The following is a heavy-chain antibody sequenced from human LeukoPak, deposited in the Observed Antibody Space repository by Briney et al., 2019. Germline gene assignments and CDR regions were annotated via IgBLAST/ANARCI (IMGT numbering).Heavy chain of an antibody. D-gene: IGHD3-9*01. Sequence: GGSLRLSCAASGFTFSSYGMHWVRQAPGKGLEWVAFIRYDGSNKYYADSVKGRFTISRDNSKNTLYLQMNSLRAEDTAVYYCAKDSALRYFDWTYDYWGQGTLVTVSS. CDR1: GFTFSSYG. V-gene: IGHV3-30*02. CDR2: IRYDGSNK. J-gene: IGHJ4*02. CDR3: AKDSALRYFDWTYDY.